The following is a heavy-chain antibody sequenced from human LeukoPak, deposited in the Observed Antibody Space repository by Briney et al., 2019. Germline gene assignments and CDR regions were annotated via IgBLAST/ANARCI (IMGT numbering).Heavy chain of an antibody. CDR1: GDSISSNNYY. V-gene: IGHV4-39*01. CDR2: IYFSGTT. J-gene: IGHJ4*02. CDR3: ARGPGTWYYY. Sequence: SETLSLTCTVSGDSISSNNYYWGWIRQPPGKGLEWIGSIYFSGTTYYNPSLKSRVTMSADTSKNQFSLKLSSVTAADTAVFYCARGPGTWYYYWGQGTLVTVSS. D-gene: IGHD6-13*01.